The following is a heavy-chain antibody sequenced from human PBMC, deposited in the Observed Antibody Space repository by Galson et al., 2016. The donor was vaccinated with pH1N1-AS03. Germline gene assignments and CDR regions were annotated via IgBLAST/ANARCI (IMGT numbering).Heavy chain of an antibody. Sequence: QSGAEVKKPGESLKISCKASGYDFINYWIGWVRQMPGKGLEWMGVIDPCDSDARYSSSFQGQVTISADKSITTAHLQWGSLKASDTGMYFCARHRQSETYSEPFDIWGQGTMVTVSS. D-gene: IGHD2-21*01. CDR1: GYDFINYW. CDR3: ARHRQSETYSEPFDI. CDR2: IDPCDSDA. J-gene: IGHJ3*02. V-gene: IGHV5-51*01.